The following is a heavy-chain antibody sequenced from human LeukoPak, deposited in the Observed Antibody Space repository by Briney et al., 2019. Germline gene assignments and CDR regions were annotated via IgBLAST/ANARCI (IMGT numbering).Heavy chain of an antibody. CDR1: GFTFTTYW. J-gene: IGHJ4*02. V-gene: IGHV3-7*01. CDR3: VRDSDRVRDY. CDR2: IKQDGTEK. Sequence: GESLRLSCAASGFTFTTYWMSWVRQAPGKGLEWVANIKQDGTEKSYVDSVKGRFTISRDNAKNSLYLQMNSLRVEDTAVYYCVRDSDRVRDYWGQGTLVTVSS. D-gene: IGHD3-10*01.